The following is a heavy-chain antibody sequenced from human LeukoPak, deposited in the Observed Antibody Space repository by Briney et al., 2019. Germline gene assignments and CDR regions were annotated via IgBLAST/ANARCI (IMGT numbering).Heavy chain of an antibody. CDR3: ARDFLWLPDH. V-gene: IGHV3-30-3*01. J-gene: IGHJ4*02. CDR1: GFSFSSYA. D-gene: IGHD2-21*01. Sequence: PGGFLRLSCAASGFSFSSYAMFWVRQAPGKGLEWVTIISRDGSDTFYADSVRGRSTISRDNSKNMLYLQLNSLTTEDTALYYCARDFLWLPDHWGQGTLVTVSS. CDR2: ISRDGSDT.